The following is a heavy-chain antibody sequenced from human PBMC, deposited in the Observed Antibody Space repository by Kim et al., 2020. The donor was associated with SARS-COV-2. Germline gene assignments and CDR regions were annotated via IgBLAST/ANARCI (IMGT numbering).Heavy chain of an antibody. CDR3: ARGTLLRADYYYYGMDV. D-gene: IGHD2-15*01. Sequence: VKGRFTTSRDNSKNTLYLQMNSLRAEDTAVYYCARGTLLRADYYYYGMDVWGQGTTVTVSS. V-gene: IGHV3-30*07. J-gene: IGHJ6*02.